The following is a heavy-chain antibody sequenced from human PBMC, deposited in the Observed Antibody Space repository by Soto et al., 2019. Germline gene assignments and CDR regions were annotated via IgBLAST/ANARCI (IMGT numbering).Heavy chain of an antibody. CDR2: IIPIFGST. CDR1: GGTFSSYA. D-gene: IGHD3-10*01. V-gene: IGHV1-69*01. J-gene: IGHJ6*02. Sequence: QVHLVQSGAEVKKPGSSVKVSCKASGGTFSSYAISWVRQAPGQGLEWMGGIIPIFGSTNYAQKFQGRGTITADESTSTAYMVLSGLRPEDTAVYYCAWYFLVRGVINVNHFYYCAMDGWGQGSTSSVSS. CDR3: AWYFLVRGVINVNHFYYCAMDG.